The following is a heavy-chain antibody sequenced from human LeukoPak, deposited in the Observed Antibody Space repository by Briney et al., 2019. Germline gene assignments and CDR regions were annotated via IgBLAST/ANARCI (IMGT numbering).Heavy chain of an antibody. V-gene: IGHV3-66*01. CDR1: GFTVSRNY. CDR2: IYSGGST. CDR3: AGDGNYPRLFDY. D-gene: IGHD1-7*01. J-gene: IGHJ4*02. Sequence: GGSLRLSCAASGFTVSRNYMNWVRQSPGKGLEWVSVIYSGGSTYYADSVKGRFTISRDNSKNTLYLQMNSLRAEDTAMYYCAGDGNYPRLFDYWGQGTLVTASS.